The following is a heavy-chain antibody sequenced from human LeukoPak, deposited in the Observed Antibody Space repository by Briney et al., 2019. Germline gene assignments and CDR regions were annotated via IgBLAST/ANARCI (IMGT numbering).Heavy chain of an antibody. CDR2: ISGSGAGT. CDR1: GFTFTNYA. V-gene: IGHV3-23*01. J-gene: IGHJ4*02. Sequence: PGGSLRPSCAASGFTFTNYAMSWVRQAPGKGLEWVSIISGSGAGTYYADSVKGRFTISRDNSKSTLYLQMNSLRVEDTAVYYCAKAPYSVIYYGPDYWGQGTLVTVSS. CDR3: AKAPYSVIYYGPDY. D-gene: IGHD1-26*01.